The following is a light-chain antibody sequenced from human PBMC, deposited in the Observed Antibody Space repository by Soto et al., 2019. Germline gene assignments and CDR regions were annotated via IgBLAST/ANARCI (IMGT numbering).Light chain of an antibody. J-gene: IGLJ1*01. CDR2: KVS. CDR1: NSDVCGYNY. CDR3: TSSTSGSLYV. V-gene: IGLV2-14*01. Sequence: QSPLTQAASVSGSPGQSITISCTGTNSDVCGYNYVSWYQQFPGKVPKLLIYKVSNRPSGVSNRFSGYKYGHTASLTISGLQAEDEADYFCTSSTSGSLYVFGTGTKVTV.